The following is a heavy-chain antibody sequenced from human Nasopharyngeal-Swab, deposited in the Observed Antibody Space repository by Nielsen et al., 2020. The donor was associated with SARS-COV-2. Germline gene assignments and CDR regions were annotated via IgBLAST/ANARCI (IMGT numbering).Heavy chain of an antibody. D-gene: IGHD2-15*01. CDR1: GYTFTRYY. Sequence: ASVKVSCKASGYTFTRYYIHWVRQAPGQGLEWMGIINPGGGSARYSQNFQGRVTMTRDTSTSTVYMELSSLRSEDTAVCYCARGGDPREVVAATDCFDPWGQGTLVTVSS. CDR2: INPGGGSA. CDR3: ARGGDPREVVAATDCFDP. V-gene: IGHV1-46*01. J-gene: IGHJ5*02.